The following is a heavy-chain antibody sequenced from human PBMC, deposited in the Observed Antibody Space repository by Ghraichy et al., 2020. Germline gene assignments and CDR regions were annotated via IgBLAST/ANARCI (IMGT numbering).Heavy chain of an antibody. CDR3: AKTNNAHWNEDPFDI. V-gene: IGHV3-23*01. Sequence: ESLNISCAASGFSFSSYAMNWVRQAPGRGLEWVSIISAGGDISYYADSLKGRFTISRDNSKNTLYLQMNSLRAEDTAVYYCAKTNNAHWNEDPFDIWGQGTLVTVSS. CDR1: GFSFSSYA. J-gene: IGHJ3*02. CDR2: ISAGGDIS. D-gene: IGHD1-1*01.